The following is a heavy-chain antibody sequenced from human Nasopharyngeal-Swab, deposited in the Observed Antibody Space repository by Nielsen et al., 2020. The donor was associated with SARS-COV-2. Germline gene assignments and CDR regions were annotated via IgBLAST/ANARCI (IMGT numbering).Heavy chain of an antibody. J-gene: IGHJ5*02. D-gene: IGHD4-17*01. Sequence: GESLKISCAASGLTFSAFPLHWVRQAPGKGLEWVAVIWFDGTNTYYSDSVKGRFTISRDDSKNTLYLQMNSLRAEDTAVYYCARDQNYGDYAMDLWGQGTLVTVSS. CDR2: IWFDGTNT. V-gene: IGHV3-30*04. CDR3: ARDQNYGDYAMDL. CDR1: GLTFSAFP.